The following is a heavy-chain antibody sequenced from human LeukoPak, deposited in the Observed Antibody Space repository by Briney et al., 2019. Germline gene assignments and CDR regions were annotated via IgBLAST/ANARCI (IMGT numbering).Heavy chain of an antibody. Sequence: PGRSLRLSCAASGFTFSSYSMHWVRQAPGKGLEWVAVISYDGSNKFYVDSVKGRFTISRDNSKNTLYLQMNSLRAEDTAVYYCARAISYDFWSGYYATPPNWFDPWGQGTLVTVSS. CDR2: ISYDGSNK. J-gene: IGHJ5*02. D-gene: IGHD3-3*01. V-gene: IGHV3-30*14. CDR3: ARAISYDFWSGYYATPPNWFDP. CDR1: GFTFSSYS.